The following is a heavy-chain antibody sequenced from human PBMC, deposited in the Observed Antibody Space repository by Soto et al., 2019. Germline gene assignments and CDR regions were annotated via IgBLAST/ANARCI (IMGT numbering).Heavy chain of an antibody. J-gene: IGHJ4*02. CDR2: ISAGSLFI. CDR1: GFTFSAYN. CDR3: ARRPGVGVCGDY. V-gene: IGHV3-21*01. Sequence: LRLSCAGSGFTFSAYNINWVRQAPGKGLERVSSISAGSLFIYQPDSMKGRFTISRDDARNSVYLQMNSLTAEDTAVYYCARRPGVGVCGDYWGQGTQVTVSS. D-gene: IGHD3-16*01.